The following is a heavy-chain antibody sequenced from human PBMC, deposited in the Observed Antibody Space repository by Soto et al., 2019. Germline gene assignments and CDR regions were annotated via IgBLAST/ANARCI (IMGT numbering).Heavy chain of an antibody. CDR3: AKTRRGYDMFFYGLDV. CDR2: ISNDGSKK. D-gene: IGHD5-12*01. Sequence: QVHLVESGGGVVQPGRSLRLACAVSGFRFSDYGMHWVRQAPGKGLEWVAVISNDGSKKYYGDSVQGRFTISRDDSKSTVYVQMDSLKPEDTAVYYCAKTRRGYDMFFYGLDVWVQGTTVTVSS. V-gene: IGHV3-30*18. J-gene: IGHJ6*02. CDR1: GFRFSDYG.